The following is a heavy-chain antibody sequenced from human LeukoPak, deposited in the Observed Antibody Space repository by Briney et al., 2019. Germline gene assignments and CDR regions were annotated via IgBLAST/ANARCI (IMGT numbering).Heavy chain of an antibody. CDR3: AKEGAMITFGGVIVT. Sequence: GGSLRLSCAASGLTFSSNAMSWVRQAPGKGLEWVSAISGSGGSTYYADSVKGRFTISRDNSKNTLYLQMNSLRAEDTAVYYCAKEGAMITFGGVIVTWGQGTLVTVSS. V-gene: IGHV3-23*01. D-gene: IGHD3-16*02. J-gene: IGHJ4*02. CDR2: ISGSGGST. CDR1: GLTFSSNA.